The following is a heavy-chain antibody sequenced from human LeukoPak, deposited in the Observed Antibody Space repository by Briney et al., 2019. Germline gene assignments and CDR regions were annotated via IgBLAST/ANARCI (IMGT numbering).Heavy chain of an antibody. CDR1: GGSISSSSYY. Sequence: SETLSLTCTVSGGSISSSSYYWGWIRQPPGKGLEWIGSIYYSGSTYYNPSLKSRVTISVDTSKNQFSLKLSSVTAADTAVYYCARSYSNYVYYYYYMDVWGRGTTVTVSS. D-gene: IGHD4-11*01. J-gene: IGHJ6*03. CDR3: ARSYSNYVYYYYYMDV. V-gene: IGHV4-39*01. CDR2: IYYSGST.